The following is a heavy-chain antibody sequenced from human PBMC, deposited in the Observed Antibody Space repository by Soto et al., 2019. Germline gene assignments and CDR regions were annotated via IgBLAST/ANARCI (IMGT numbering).Heavy chain of an antibody. CDR3: VAETYDY. CDR2: ISYDGSNK. CDR1: GFIFSSYG. V-gene: IGHV3-30*03. J-gene: IGHJ4*02. Sequence: QVQLVESGGGVVQPGRSLRLSCAASGFIFSSYGMHWVRQAPGKGLEWVAVISYDGSNKYYADSVKGRFTISRDNSKNTLYLQTNSLRAEDTAVYYGVAETYDYWGQGTLVTVSS.